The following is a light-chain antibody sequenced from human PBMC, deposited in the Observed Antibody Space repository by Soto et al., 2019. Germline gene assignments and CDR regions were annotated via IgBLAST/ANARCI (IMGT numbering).Light chain of an antibody. CDR2: EVS. CDR3: CADAGRSTYV. J-gene: IGLJ1*01. Sequence: QSALTQPASVSGSPGQSITISCTRTSSDVGSYNFVSWYQQHPGKVPKVMIYEVSKRPSGVSDRFSGSKSGNTASLTISGLQAEDEADYYCCADAGRSTYVFGTGTKLTGL. V-gene: IGLV2-23*02. CDR1: SSDVGSYNF.